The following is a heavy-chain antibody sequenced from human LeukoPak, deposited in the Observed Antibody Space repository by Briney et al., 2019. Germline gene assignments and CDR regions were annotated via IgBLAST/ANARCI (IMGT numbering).Heavy chain of an antibody. CDR2: MNPNTGRT. CDR1: RYTFTSYD. V-gene: IGHV1-8*01. D-gene: IGHD3-10*01. CDR3: ARLSQTPDYYTLGGYYYLGY. J-gene: IGHJ4*02. Sequence: ASVKVSCKASRYTFTSYDINWVREAAGHGLEWMGWMNPNTGRTGYAQKYQGRITMTRDTSINTAYMELTNLRSEDTAIYYCARLSQTPDYYTLGGYYYLGYWGQGTPVTVSS.